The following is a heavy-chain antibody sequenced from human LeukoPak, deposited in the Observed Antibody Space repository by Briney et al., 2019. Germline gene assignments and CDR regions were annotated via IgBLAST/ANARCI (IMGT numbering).Heavy chain of an antibody. CDR2: IRYDESNK. D-gene: IGHD4-23*01. CDR1: GFTFNKYG. CDR3: VKDGGNSHFDY. Sequence: GGSLRLSCAASGFTFNKYGMHWVRQAPGKGLEWVAFIRYDESNKYYADSVKVRFTISRDNSKNTLYLQMNSLRVEDTAVYYCVKDGGNSHFDYWGQGTLVTVSS. V-gene: IGHV3-30*02. J-gene: IGHJ4*02.